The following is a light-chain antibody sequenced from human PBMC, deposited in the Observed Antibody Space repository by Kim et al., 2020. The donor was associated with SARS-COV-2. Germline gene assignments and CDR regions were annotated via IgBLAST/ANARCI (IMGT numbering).Light chain of an antibody. V-gene: IGKV1-5*03. CDR1: QSVSGW. Sequence: DIQMTQSPSSLSASVGDRVTITCRASQSVSGWLAWYQQKPGKAPKLLIYRASSLESGVPSRFSGGGSGTEFTLTISSLQPDDFATYYCQQYNSNSPRTFGQGTKVDIK. J-gene: IGKJ1*01. CDR2: RAS. CDR3: QQYNSNSPRT.